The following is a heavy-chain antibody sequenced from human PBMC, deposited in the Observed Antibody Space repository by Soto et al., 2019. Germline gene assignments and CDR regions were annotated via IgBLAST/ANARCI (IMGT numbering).Heavy chain of an antibody. D-gene: IGHD6-6*01. V-gene: IGHV3-33*01. Sequence: GGSLRLSCAASGFTFSSYGMHWVRQAPGKGLEWVAVIWYDGSNKYYADSVKGRFTISRDNSKNTLYLQMNSLRAEDTAVYYCAREEYSSAEEITDYYYYMDVWGKGTTVTVSS. CDR2: IWYDGSNK. CDR1: GFTFSSYG. J-gene: IGHJ6*03. CDR3: AREEYSSAEEITDYYYYMDV.